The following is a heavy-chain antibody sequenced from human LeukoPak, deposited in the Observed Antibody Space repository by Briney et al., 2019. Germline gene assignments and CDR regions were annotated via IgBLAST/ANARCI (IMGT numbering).Heavy chain of an antibody. CDR2: IRSKAYGGTT. D-gene: IGHD3-22*01. V-gene: IGHV3-49*03. CDR3: TREYYYDINAFDI. J-gene: IGHJ3*02. Sequence: GGSLRLSCTASGFTFGDYAMSWFRQAPGKGLEWVGFIRSKAYGGTTEYAASVKGRFTISRDDSKSIAYLQMNSLKTEDTAVYYCTREYYYDINAFDIWGQGTMVTVSS. CDR1: GFTFGDYA.